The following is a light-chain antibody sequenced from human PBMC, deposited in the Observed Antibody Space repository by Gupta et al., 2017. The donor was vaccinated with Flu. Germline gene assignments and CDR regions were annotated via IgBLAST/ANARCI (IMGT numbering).Light chain of an antibody. CDR1: TSNIGNNY. CDR2: DNS. J-gene: IGLJ3*02. Sequence: QSVLTQPPSLSAAPGQKVSISCSGSTSNIGNNYFSWYQQVPGTAPKLLIFDNSQRRSGIPDRFSGSKSGTSATIGATGLQTGEEADYYWDTGDSSPSAGVFGGGTKLTVL. CDR3: DTGDSSPSAGV. V-gene: IGLV1-51*01.